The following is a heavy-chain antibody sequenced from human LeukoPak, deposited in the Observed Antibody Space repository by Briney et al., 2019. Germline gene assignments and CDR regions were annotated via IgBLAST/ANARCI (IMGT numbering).Heavy chain of an antibody. CDR2: IYPGDSDS. J-gene: IGHJ4*02. CDR3: ASGQVVAATQVFPPFDY. Sequence: GESLKISCKGSGYSFTSYWIGWVRQMPGKGLEWMEIIYPGDSDSRSSPNFQVQVTISADKSIFTAYLQWSSLKASDTAMYYCASGQVVAATQVFPPFDYWGQGTLVTVSS. V-gene: IGHV5-51*01. CDR1: GYSFTSYW. D-gene: IGHD2-15*01.